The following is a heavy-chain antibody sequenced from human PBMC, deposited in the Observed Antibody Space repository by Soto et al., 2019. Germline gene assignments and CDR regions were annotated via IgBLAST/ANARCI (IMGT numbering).Heavy chain of an antibody. CDR3: ARVASDYINSVDN. CDR2: IGGSGGNR. J-gene: IGHJ4*02. V-gene: IGHV3-23*01. D-gene: IGHD4-4*01. CDR1: GFTFNAYA. Sequence: EVQLLESGGGLVQPGGSLRLSCAASGFTFNAYAMTWVRQAPGMGLEWVSAIGGSGGNRYYADSVRGRFTISRDNSKDTVDLQMNSLRVEDTAVYYCARVASDYINSVDNWGQGILVTVSS.